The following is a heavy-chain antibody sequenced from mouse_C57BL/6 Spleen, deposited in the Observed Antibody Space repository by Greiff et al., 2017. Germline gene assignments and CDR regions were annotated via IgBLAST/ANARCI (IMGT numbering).Heavy chain of an antibody. CDR2: IRNKANGYTT. J-gene: IGHJ1*03. V-gene: IGHV7-3*01. CDR3: ARYRTAVVDWYFDV. D-gene: IGHD1-1*01. CDR1: GFTFTDYY. Sequence: DVKLQESGGGLVQPGGSLSLSCAASGFTFTDYYMSWVRQTPGKALEWLGFIRNKANGYTTEYSASVKGRFTISRDNSQSILYLQMNALSAEDSATYYCARYRTAVVDWYFDVWGTGTTVTVSS.